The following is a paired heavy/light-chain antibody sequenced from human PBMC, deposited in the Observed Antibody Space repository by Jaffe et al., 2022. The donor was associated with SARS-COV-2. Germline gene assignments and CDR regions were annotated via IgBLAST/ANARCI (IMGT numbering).Light chain of an antibody. Sequence: EIVLTQSPATLSLSPGERATLSCRASQSVNNFLAWYQQKPGQAPRLLIYDASNRATGIPARFSGSGSGTDFTLTISSLEPEDFAVYYCHHRSNWPYTFGQGTKLEIK. J-gene: IGKJ2*01. CDR3: HHRSNWPYT. V-gene: IGKV3-11*01. CDR1: QSVNNF. CDR2: DAS.
Heavy chain of an antibody. Sequence: QVQLVQSGAEVKKPGASVKVSCKASGYTFTSYVVQWVRQAPGQRLQWMGWINTGNGITKYSQKFQGRVTITRDTSASTAYMELSSLRSEDTAVYYCARVGATIAVIGANWYFDVWGRGTLVTVSS. D-gene: IGHD2-21*01. CDR3: ARVGATIAVIGANWYFDV. CDR2: INTGNGIT. V-gene: IGHV1-3*04. CDR1: GYTFTSYV. J-gene: IGHJ2*01.